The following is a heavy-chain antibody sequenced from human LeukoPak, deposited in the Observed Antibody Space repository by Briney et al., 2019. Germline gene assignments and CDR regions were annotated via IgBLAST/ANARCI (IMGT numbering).Heavy chain of an antibody. Sequence: PGGSLRLSCAASGFTFSSDAMSWDRQAPGKGLEWVSAISGSGGSTYYADSVKGRFTISRDNSKNTLYLQMNSLRAEDTAVYYCAKDRGDILTGYYMGYWGQGTLVTVSS. J-gene: IGHJ4*02. CDR1: GFTFSSDA. CDR2: ISGSGGST. D-gene: IGHD3-9*01. V-gene: IGHV3-23*01. CDR3: AKDRGDILTGYYMGY.